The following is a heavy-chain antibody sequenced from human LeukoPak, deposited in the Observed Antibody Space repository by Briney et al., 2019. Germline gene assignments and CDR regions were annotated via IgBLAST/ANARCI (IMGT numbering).Heavy chain of an antibody. J-gene: IGHJ4*02. Sequence: SETLSLTCTVSGGSISSSSYYWGWIRQPPGKGLEWIGSIYYSGSTYYNPSPKSRVTISVDTSKNQFSLKLSSVTAADTAVYYCARREYCSGGSCYGFDYWGQGTLVTVSS. D-gene: IGHD2-15*01. V-gene: IGHV4-39*07. CDR3: ARREYCSGGSCYGFDY. CDR2: IYYSGST. CDR1: GGSISSSSYY.